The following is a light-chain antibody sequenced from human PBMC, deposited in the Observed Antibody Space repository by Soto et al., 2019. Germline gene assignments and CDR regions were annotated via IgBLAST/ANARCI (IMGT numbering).Light chain of an antibody. CDR2: RNT. CDR1: NSNIESNY. V-gene: IGLV1-47*01. CDR3: AAWDDILSGHV. J-gene: IGLJ1*01. Sequence: QSVLTQPPSASGTPGQGVTISCSGSNSNIESNYVYWYQHLPGTAPKLLIYRNTLRPSGVPDRFSASKSGTSASLAISGLRSEDEGDYYCAAWDDILSGHVFGTGTKLTV.